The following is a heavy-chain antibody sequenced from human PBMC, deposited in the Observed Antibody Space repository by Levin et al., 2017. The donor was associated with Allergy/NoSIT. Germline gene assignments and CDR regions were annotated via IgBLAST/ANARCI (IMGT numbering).Heavy chain of an antibody. CDR1: GFTFSSYW. D-gene: IGHD6-13*01. V-gene: IGHV3-7*04. CDR3: ARDYSSSWLTHFDY. Sequence: GESLKISCAASGFTFSSYWMAWVRQAPGKGLEWVATIKQDESEKYYVDSVKGRFTISRDNAKNSPYLQMDSLRAEDTAVYYCARDYSSSWLTHFDYWGQGTLVTVSS. J-gene: IGHJ4*02. CDR2: IKQDESEK.